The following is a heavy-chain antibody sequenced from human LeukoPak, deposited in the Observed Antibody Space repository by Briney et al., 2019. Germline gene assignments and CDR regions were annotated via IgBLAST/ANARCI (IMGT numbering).Heavy chain of an antibody. V-gene: IGHV4-59*12. D-gene: IGHD5-18*01. CDR2: IYYSGST. CDR1: GGSISSYY. J-gene: IGHJ4*02. Sequence: PSETLSLTCTVSGGSISSYYWSWIRQPPGKGLEWIGYIYYSGSTNYNPSLKSRVTISVDTSKNQFSLKLSSVTAADTAVYYCANTAMVTVPEYYFDYWGQGTLVTVSS. CDR3: ANTAMVTVPEYYFDY.